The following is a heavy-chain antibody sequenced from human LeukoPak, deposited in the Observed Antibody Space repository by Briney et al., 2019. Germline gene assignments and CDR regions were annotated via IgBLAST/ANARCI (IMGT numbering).Heavy chain of an antibody. J-gene: IGHJ6*03. Sequence: GGSLRLSCAASGFTFSSYWMHWVRQAPGKGLVWVSRINSDGSSTIYADSVKGRFTISRDNAKNTLYLQMNSLRAEDTAVYYCATSTYYYDSSGYPGDYYYYMDVWGKGTTVTISS. V-gene: IGHV3-74*01. D-gene: IGHD3-22*01. CDR3: ATSTYYYDSSGYPGDYYYYMDV. CDR2: INSDGSST. CDR1: GFTFSSYW.